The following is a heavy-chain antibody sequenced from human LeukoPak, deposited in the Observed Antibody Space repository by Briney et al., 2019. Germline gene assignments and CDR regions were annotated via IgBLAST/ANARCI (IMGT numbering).Heavy chain of an antibody. Sequence: GGSLRLSCAASGFTFSSYGMHWVRQAPGKGLEWVAFILYDGSNKYYADSVKGRFTISRDNAKNSLYLQMNSLRAEDTAVYYCARDLKKEGYSSSSGYWGQGTLVTVSS. CDR3: ARDLKKEGYSSSSGY. CDR1: GFTFSSYG. CDR2: ILYDGSNK. D-gene: IGHD6-13*01. J-gene: IGHJ4*02. V-gene: IGHV3-30*02.